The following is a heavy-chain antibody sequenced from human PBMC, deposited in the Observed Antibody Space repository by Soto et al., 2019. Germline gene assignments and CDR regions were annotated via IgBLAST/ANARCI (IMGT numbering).Heavy chain of an antibody. CDR3: ARVGSWQLEGDGMDV. J-gene: IGHJ6*02. CDR1: GFTISSYA. V-gene: IGHV3-23*01. Sequence: GGSLRLSCVASGFTISSYAISWVRQAPGEGLEWVSTISGSGGGSHTLYYTDSVKGRCSMSRDKATNPLYLQMNSLGSEDTAVDYGARVGSWQLEGDGMDVWGQRTTVTVSS. CDR2: ISGSGGGSHTL. D-gene: IGHD3-10*01.